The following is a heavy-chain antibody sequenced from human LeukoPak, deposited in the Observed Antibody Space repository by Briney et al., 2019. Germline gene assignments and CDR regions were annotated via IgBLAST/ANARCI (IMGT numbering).Heavy chain of an antibody. CDR2: ISAYNGNT. D-gene: IGHD3-10*01. J-gene: IGHJ4*02. V-gene: IGHV1-18*01. CDR1: GYTFTSYG. CDR3: AREGSTYYYGSGSYYRFDY. Sequence: ASVKVSCKASGYTFTSYGISWVRQAPGQGLEWMGWISAYNGNTNYAQKLQGRVTMTTDTSTSTDYMELRSLRSDDTAVYYCAREGSTYYYGSGSYYRFDYWGQGTLVTVSS.